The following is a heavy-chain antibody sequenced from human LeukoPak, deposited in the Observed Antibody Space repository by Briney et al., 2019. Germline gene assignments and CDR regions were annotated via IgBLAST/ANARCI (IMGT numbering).Heavy chain of an antibody. V-gene: IGHV4-34*01. CDR2: INHSGST. CDR3: ARHGLGRGVYITRQYNYYMDV. CDR1: GGSFSTYY. D-gene: IGHD3-10*01. J-gene: IGHJ6*03. Sequence: SETLSLTCAVYGGSFSTYYWGWVRQTPGNGLEWIAEINHSGSTNYNPSLKSRVTVSIDTSKNQFSLKLTSVTAADTRIYFCARHGLGRGVYITRQYNYYMDVRGTGTTVTVSS.